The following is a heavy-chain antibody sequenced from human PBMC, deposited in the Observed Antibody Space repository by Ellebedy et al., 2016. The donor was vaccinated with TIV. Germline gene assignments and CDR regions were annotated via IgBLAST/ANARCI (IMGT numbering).Heavy chain of an antibody. CDR2: ISWNSGTT. D-gene: IGHD6-6*01. J-gene: IGHJ4*02. Sequence: GGSLRLSXAASGFTFDDYAMHRVRQAPGKGLEWVSGISWNSGTTDYADFVKGRFTISRDNAKNSLYLQMNRLRADDTAFYYCARDLRITARDYYLDYWGQGTLVTVSS. CDR3: ARDLRITARDYYLDY. CDR1: GFTFDDYA. V-gene: IGHV3-9*01.